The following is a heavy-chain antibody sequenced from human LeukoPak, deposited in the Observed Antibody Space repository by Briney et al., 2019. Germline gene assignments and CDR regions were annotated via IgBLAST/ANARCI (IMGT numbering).Heavy chain of an antibody. CDR3: ARDQAAHPGGYYYYGMDV. Sequence: PGGSLRLSCAASGFTFSDYYMSWIRQAPGKGLEWVSYISSSGSTIYYADSVKGRFTISRDNAKNSLYLQMNSLRAEDTAVYYCARDQAAHPGGYYYYGMDVWGQGTTVTVSS. D-gene: IGHD6-6*01. CDR1: GFTFSDYY. CDR2: ISSSGSTI. V-gene: IGHV3-11*01. J-gene: IGHJ6*02.